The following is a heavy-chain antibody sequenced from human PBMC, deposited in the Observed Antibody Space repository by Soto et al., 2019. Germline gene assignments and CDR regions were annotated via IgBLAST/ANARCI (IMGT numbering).Heavy chain of an antibody. Sequence: SETLSLTCTVSGGSISSYYWSWIRQPPGKGLEWIGNIYYSGNTYYNPSLKSRVTISVDTSKSQFSLKLSSVTAADTAVYYCARLRSGPDNGWYWAFDYWGQGTLVTVSS. D-gene: IGHD6-19*01. V-gene: IGHV4-59*04. CDR3: ARLRSGPDNGWYWAFDY. CDR2: IYYSGNT. CDR1: GGSISSYY. J-gene: IGHJ4*02.